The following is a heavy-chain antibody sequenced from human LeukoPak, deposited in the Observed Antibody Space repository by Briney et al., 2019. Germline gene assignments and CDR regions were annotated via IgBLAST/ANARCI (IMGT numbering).Heavy chain of an antibody. J-gene: IGHJ3*02. CDR2: IYSDGTT. Sequence: GGSLRLSCAASGFTVGSNYMSWVRKAPGKGLEWVSVIYSDGTTYYAASVKGRFTISRDISKNTLYLQMNSLRVEDTAMYYCARDFLDWGTRTGAFDIWGQGTMVTVSS. D-gene: IGHD1-1*01. CDR3: ARDFLDWGTRTGAFDI. CDR1: GFTVGSNY. V-gene: IGHV3-66*01.